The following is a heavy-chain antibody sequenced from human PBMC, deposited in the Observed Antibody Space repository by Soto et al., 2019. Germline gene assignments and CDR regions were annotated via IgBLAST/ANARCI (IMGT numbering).Heavy chain of an antibody. CDR1: GFTFSSYG. CDR3: AKLFVGATHNFDY. CDR2: ISYDGSNK. Sequence: TGGSLRLSCAASGFTFSSYGMHWVRQAPGKGLEWVAVISYDGSNKYYADSVKGRFTISRDNSKNTLYLQMNSLRAEDTAVYYCAKLFVGATHNFDYWGQGXLVTVSS. J-gene: IGHJ4*02. V-gene: IGHV3-30*18. D-gene: IGHD1-26*01.